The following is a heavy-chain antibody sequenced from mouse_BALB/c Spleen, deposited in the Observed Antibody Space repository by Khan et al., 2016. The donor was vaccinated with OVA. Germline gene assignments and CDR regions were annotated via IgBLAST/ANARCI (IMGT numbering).Heavy chain of an antibody. V-gene: IGHV3-2*02. CDR1: GYSFTSGYG. J-gene: IGHJ2*01. CDR2: LSYSGST. D-gene: IGHD1-2*01. CDR3: ARTARIKY. Sequence: EVQLQESGPGLVKPSQSLSLTCTVTGYSFTSGYGWNWIRQFPGNKLEWMGYLSYSGSTNYNPSLKSRISITRDTSKNQFFLQLNSVTTEDTTTYYWARTARIKYWGQGTTLTVSS.